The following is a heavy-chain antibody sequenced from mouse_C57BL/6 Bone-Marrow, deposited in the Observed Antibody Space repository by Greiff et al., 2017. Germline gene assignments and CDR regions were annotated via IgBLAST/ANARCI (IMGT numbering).Heavy chain of an antibody. CDR3: AKKERDYFYAMDY. V-gene: IGHV2-5*01. J-gene: IGHJ4*01. CDR2: IWRGGST. Sequence: LQESGPGLVQPSQSLSITCTVSGFSLTSYGVHWVRQSPGKGLEWLGVIWRGGSTDYNAAFMSRLSITKDNSKSQVFFKMNSLQADDTAIYYCAKKERDYFYAMDYWGQGTSVTVSS. D-gene: IGHD1-1*01. CDR1: GFSLTSYG.